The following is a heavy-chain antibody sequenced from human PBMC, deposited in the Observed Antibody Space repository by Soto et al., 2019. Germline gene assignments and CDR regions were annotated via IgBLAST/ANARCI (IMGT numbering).Heavy chain of an antibody. CDR2: IWYDGSNK. D-gene: IGHD5-12*01. V-gene: IGHV3-33*01. CDR1: GFTFSSYG. Sequence: QVQLVESGGGVVQPGRSLRLSCAASGFTFSSYGMHWVRQAPGKGLEWVAVIWYDGSNKYYADSVKGRFTISRDNSKNTPYLQMNSLRAEETDVYYCARDLSEYSPWPHDVWGQGTTVTVSS. CDR3: ARDLSEYSPWPHDV. J-gene: IGHJ6*02.